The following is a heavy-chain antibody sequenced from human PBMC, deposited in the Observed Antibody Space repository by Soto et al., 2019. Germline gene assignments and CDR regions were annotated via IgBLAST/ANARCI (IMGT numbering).Heavy chain of an antibody. Sequence: PSEILSLTCSFSGAALSSGNYYLSWIRQVPGKGLEWIGHIYVTGAVDYNPSLRDRITISQDTSERQFSLNLRLVTAADTAVYYCARLRIATNNYKWFDPWGQGTLVTVSS. CDR3: ARLRIATNNYKWFDP. D-gene: IGHD2-21*01. CDR2: IYVTGAV. V-gene: IGHV4-31*03. J-gene: IGHJ5*02. CDR1: GAALSSGNYY.